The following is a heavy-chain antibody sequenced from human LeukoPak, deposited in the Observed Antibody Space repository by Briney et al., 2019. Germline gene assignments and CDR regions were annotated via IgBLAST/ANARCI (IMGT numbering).Heavy chain of an antibody. J-gene: IGHJ6*03. CDR1: GYTFTGYY. Sequence: EASVKVSCKASGYTFTGYYMHWVRQAPGQGLEWMGWINPNSGGTNYAQKFQGRVTMTRDTSTSTVYMELSSLRSEDTAVYYCAKGHSITMIRGGQWYYYMDVWGKGTTVTISS. D-gene: IGHD3-10*01. V-gene: IGHV1-2*02. CDR2: INPNSGGT. CDR3: AKGHSITMIRGGQWYYYMDV.